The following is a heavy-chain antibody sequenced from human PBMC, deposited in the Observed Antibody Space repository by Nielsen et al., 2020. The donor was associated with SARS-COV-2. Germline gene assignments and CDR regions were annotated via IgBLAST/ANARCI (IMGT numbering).Heavy chain of an antibody. V-gene: IGHV4-39*01. CDR3: ARRIGGSYEIQN. J-gene: IGHJ4*02. CDR2: ISYRGNT. CDR1: GGSISSSSYY. D-gene: IGHD1-26*01. Sequence: SETLSLTCTVSGGSISSSSYYWGWIRQPPGKGLEWMGSISYRGNTYYNPSLKSRVTISVDASKTRFSLKLSSVTAADTAVYYCARRIGGSYEIQNWGQGTLVTVSS.